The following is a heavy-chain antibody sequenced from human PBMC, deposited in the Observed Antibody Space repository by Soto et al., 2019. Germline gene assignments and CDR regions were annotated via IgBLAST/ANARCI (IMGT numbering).Heavy chain of an antibody. CDR3: ARSEFH. D-gene: IGHD2-21*01. CDR1: GGSISSSTYY. Sequence: QLQLQESGPGLVKPSETLSLTCTVSGGSISSSTYYWGWIRQPPGKGLEWIGRIYYSGSTYYNPSPTSRVTISVDPSKNPFSLKLSPVAAADTAVDSCARSEFHWGQGTLVTVSS. V-gene: IGHV4-39*01. CDR2: IYYSGST. J-gene: IGHJ4*02.